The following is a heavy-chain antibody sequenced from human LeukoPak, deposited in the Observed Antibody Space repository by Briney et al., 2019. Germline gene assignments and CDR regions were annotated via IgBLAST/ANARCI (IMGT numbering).Heavy chain of an antibody. CDR2: ISYDGSNK. Sequence: GGSLRLSCAASGFTFSSYGMHWVRQAPGKGLEWVAVISYDGSNKYYADSVKGRFTISRDNSKNTLYLQMNSLRAEDTAVYYCARERDWLRGAFDYWGQGTLVTVSS. V-gene: IGHV3-30*03. CDR3: ARERDWLRGAFDY. J-gene: IGHJ4*02. CDR1: GFTFSSYG. D-gene: IGHD3-3*01.